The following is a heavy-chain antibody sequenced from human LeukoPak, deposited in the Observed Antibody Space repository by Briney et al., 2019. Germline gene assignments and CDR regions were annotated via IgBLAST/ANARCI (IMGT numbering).Heavy chain of an antibody. V-gene: IGHV3-30*04. J-gene: IGHJ4*02. Sequence: GGSLRLSCAASGFTFSSYAMHWVRQAPGKGLEWVAVISYDGSNKYYADSVKGRFTISRDNSKNTLYLQMNSLRAEDTAVYYCARGSRGPPAAMRGEDYWGQGTLVTVSS. CDR2: ISYDGSNK. CDR3: ARGSRGPPAAMRGEDY. CDR1: GFTFSSYA. D-gene: IGHD2-2*01.